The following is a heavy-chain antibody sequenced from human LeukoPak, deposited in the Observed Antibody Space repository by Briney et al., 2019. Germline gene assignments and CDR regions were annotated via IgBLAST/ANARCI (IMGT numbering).Heavy chain of an antibody. CDR3: ARVTTSPSNYYYYYYMDV. D-gene: IGHD4-17*01. Sequence: SETLSLTCTVSGGSISSGGYCWSWIRQHPGKGLEWIGYIYYSGSTYYNPSLKSRVTISVDTSKNQFSLKLSSVTAADTAVYYCARVTTSPSNYYYYYYMDVWGKGTTVTVSS. J-gene: IGHJ6*03. V-gene: IGHV4-31*03. CDR1: GGSISSGGYC. CDR2: IYYSGST.